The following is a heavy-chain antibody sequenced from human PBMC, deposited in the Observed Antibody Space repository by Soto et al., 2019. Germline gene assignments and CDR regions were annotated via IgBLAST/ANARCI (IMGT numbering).Heavy chain of an antibody. D-gene: IGHD6-6*01. CDR3: ASPIEYIPAHGMGV. CDR2: IWYDGSNK. Sequence: GGSLRLSCAASGFTFSSYGMHWVRQAPGKGLEWVAVIWYDGSNKYYADSVKGRFTISRDNSKNTLYLQMNSLRAEDTAVYYCASPIEYIPAHGMGVWGQGTTVTVSS. V-gene: IGHV3-33*01. J-gene: IGHJ6*02. CDR1: GFTFSSYG.